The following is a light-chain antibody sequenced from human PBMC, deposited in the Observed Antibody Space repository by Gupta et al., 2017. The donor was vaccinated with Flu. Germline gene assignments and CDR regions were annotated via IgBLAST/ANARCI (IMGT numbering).Light chain of an antibody. V-gene: IGKV1-39*01. CDR1: HSISSD. J-gene: IGKJ1*01. CDR3: QQTYSAPQT. Sequence: DIQMTQSPSSLSASVRDRVSIACRASHSISSDLNWYQHKPGKAPKLLIYAASNLQTGVPSRFSGSGSGTDFTLTISSLQPEDFATYFCQQTYSAPQTFGQGTKVEI. CDR2: AAS.